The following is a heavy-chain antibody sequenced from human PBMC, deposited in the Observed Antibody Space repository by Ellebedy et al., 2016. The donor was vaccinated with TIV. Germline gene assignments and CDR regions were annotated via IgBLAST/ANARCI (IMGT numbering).Heavy chain of an antibody. Sequence: AASVKVSCKASGYTFTSYGISWVRQAPGQGLEWMGWINPYNGNTNYVQKLQDRVTMTTDTSTSTAYMELRSLRSDDAAVYYCARDRCGEPLRYADYWGQGTLVTVSS. CDR2: INPYNGNT. J-gene: IGHJ4*02. CDR3: ARDRCGEPLRYADY. D-gene: IGHD1-14*01. V-gene: IGHV1-18*01. CDR1: GYTFTSYG.